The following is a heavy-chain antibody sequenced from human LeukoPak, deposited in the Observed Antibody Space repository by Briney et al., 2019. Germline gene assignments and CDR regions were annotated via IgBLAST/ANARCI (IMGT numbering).Heavy chain of an antibody. V-gene: IGHV1-69*04. CDR2: IIPILGIA. D-gene: IGHD6-6*01. CDR3: ARDHGEQLVLSTIDY. Sequence: SVKVSCKASGGTFSSYAISWVRQAPGQGLEWMGRIIPILGIANYAQKFQGRVTITADKSTSTAYMELSSLRSEDTAVYYCARDHGEQLVLSTIDYWGQGTLVTVSS. CDR1: GGTFSSYA. J-gene: IGHJ4*02.